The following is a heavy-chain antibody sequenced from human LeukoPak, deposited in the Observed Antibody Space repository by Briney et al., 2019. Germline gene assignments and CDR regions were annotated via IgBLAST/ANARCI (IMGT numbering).Heavy chain of an antibody. CDR2: INPSGGST. CDR3: ALTRLGYMDV. J-gene: IGHJ6*03. V-gene: IGHV1-46*01. CDR1: GYTFTIYY. Sequence: GASVKVSFKASGYTFTIYYMHWVRQAPGQGLEWMGIINPSGGSTSYAQKFQGRVTMTRDMSTSTVYMELSSLRSEDTAVYYCALTRLGYMDVWGKGTTVTVSS. D-gene: IGHD2-21*01.